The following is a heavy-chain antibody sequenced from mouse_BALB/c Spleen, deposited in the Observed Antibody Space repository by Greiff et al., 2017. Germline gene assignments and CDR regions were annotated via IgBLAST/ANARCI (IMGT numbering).Heavy chain of an antibody. J-gene: IGHJ4*01. Sequence: VMLVESGAELVRPGTSVKVSCKASGYAFTNYLIEWVKQRPGQGLEWIGVINPGSGGTNYNEKFKGKATLTADKSSSTAYMQLSSLTSDDSAVYFCARGGYYGKSMDYWGQGTSVTVSS. CDR2: INPGSGGT. CDR1: GYAFTNYL. V-gene: IGHV1-54*03. D-gene: IGHD2-1*01. CDR3: ARGGYYGKSMDY.